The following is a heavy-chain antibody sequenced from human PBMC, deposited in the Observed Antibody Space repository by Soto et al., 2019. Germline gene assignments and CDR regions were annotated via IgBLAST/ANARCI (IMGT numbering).Heavy chain of an antibody. CDR3: AKKTGGHYYYGSGSYFNYYYGMDV. CDR2: IIPIFGTA. D-gene: IGHD3-10*01. Sequence: QVQLVQSGAEVKKPGSSVKVSCKASGGTFSSYAISWVRQAPGQGLEWMGGIIPIFGTANYAQKFQGRVTITADKSTSTAYMELSSLRSEDTAVYYCAKKTGGHYYYGSGSYFNYYYGMDVWGQGTTVTVSS. CDR1: GGTFSSYA. J-gene: IGHJ6*02. V-gene: IGHV1-69*06.